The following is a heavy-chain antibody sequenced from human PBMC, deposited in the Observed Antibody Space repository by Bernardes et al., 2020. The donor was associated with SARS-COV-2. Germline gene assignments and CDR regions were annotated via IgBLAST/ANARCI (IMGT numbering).Heavy chain of an antibody. V-gene: IGHV4-59*08. Sequence: ETLSLTCTVSGGSISSYYWSWIRQPPGKGLEWIGYIYYSGSTNYNPSLKSRVTISVDTSKNQFSLKLSSVTAADTAVYYCARRITMVRGDAFDIWGQGTMVTVSS. CDR1: GGSISSYY. D-gene: IGHD3-10*01. CDR2: IYYSGST. J-gene: IGHJ3*02. CDR3: ARRITMVRGDAFDI.